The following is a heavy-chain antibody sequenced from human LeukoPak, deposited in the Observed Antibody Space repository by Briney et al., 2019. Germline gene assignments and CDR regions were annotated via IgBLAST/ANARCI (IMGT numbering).Heavy chain of an antibody. Sequence: PGGSLRLSCSASGFTFSSYAMHWVRQAPGKGLEYVSAISSSGGSTYYADSVKGRFTISRDNSKNTLYLQMSSLRAEDTAVYYCVKDMRGCSGGSCYGTFDYWGQGTLVTVSS. V-gene: IGHV3-64D*09. D-gene: IGHD2-15*01. CDR2: ISSSGGST. CDR3: VKDMRGCSGGSCYGTFDY. J-gene: IGHJ4*02. CDR1: GFTFSSYA.